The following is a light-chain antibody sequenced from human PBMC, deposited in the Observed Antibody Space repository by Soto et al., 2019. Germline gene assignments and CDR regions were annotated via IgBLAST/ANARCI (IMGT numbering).Light chain of an antibody. CDR1: QSVGRN. V-gene: IGKV3-11*01. J-gene: IGKJ1*01. Sequence: EIVLTQSPATLSLSPGEGATLSCRASQSVGRNLAWYQQKPGQAPRLLIYDASNRATGIPARFSGGGSGTDFTLTISSLEPEDFAVYYCQQRSNWPPTFGQGTKVDIK. CDR2: DAS. CDR3: QQRSNWPPT.